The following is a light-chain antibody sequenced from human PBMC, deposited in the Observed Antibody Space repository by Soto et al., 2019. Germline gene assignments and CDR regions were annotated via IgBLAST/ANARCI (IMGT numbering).Light chain of an antibody. V-gene: IGKV1-39*01. CDR1: QSINSY. Sequence: DIQMTQSPSSLSASVGDRVTITCRASQSINSYLNWYQQKPGKAPKLLIYAASSLKSGVPSRFSGSGSGTDFTLTINSLQPEDFATYYCQQSYSTITFGGGTKVEI. J-gene: IGKJ4*01. CDR2: AAS. CDR3: QQSYSTIT.